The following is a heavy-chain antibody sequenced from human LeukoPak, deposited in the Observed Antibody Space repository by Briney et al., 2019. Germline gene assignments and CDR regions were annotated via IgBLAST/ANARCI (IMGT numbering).Heavy chain of an antibody. CDR1: EFTFNSYE. Sequence: AGGSLRLSCAASEFTFNSYELNWVRQAPGKGVEGVSYISSSGNTISYADSVKGRFTISRENARNSLYLQVISLRAEDTAVYYCARGPSIAARYDAFDIWGQETMVSVSS. D-gene: IGHD6-6*01. J-gene: IGHJ3*02. CDR2: ISSSGNTI. V-gene: IGHV3-48*03. CDR3: ARGPSIAARYDAFDI.